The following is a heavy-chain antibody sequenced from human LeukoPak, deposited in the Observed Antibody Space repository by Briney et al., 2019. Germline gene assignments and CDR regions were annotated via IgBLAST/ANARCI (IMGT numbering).Heavy chain of an antibody. Sequence: SETLSLTCTVSGGSISSGGYYWSWIRQPPGKGLEWIGYIYHSGSTYYNPSLKSRVTISVDRSKNQFSLKLSSVTAADTAVYYCARRSNYYGSGSYTHNWFDPWGQGTLVTVSS. CDR2: IYHSGST. CDR3: ARRSNYYGSGSYTHNWFDP. CDR1: GGSISSGGYY. D-gene: IGHD3-10*01. V-gene: IGHV4-30-2*01. J-gene: IGHJ5*02.